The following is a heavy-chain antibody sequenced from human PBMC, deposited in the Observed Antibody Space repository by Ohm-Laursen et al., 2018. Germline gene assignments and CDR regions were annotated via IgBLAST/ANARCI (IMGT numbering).Heavy chain of an antibody. CDR1: GFTFSSYA. Sequence: GSLRLSCSASGFTFSSYAMSWVRQAPGKGLEWVSAISGSGGSTYYADSVRGRFTISRDNSKNTLYLQMNSLRAEDTAVYYCAKNKFGDNFYYYGMDVWGQGTTVTVSS. CDR2: ISGSGGST. D-gene: IGHD3-10*01. V-gene: IGHV3-23*01. CDR3: AKNKFGDNFYYYGMDV. J-gene: IGHJ6*02.